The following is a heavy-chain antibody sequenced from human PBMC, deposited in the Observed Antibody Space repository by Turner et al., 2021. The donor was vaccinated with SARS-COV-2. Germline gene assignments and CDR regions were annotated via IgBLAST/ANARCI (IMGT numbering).Heavy chain of an antibody. D-gene: IGHD3-9*01. CDR1: GYTFTSYD. J-gene: IGHJ5*02. V-gene: IGHV1-8*01. CDR3: ARAAQLTVWFDP. Sequence: QVQLVQSAAEVQKPGASVTVSCKASGYTFTSYDINWVRQATGQGLEWMGWMNPNSGNTGYAEKFQGRVTMTRNTSISTAYMELSSLRTEDTAVYYCARAAQLTVWFDPWGQGTLVTVSS. CDR2: MNPNSGNT.